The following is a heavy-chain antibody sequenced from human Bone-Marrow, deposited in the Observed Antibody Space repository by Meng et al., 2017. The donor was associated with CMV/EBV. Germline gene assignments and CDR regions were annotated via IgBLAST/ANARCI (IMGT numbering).Heavy chain of an antibody. Sequence: GGSLRLSCAASGFTFSNAWMSWVRQAPGKGLEWVGRIKSKTDGGTTDYAAPVKGRFTISRGDSKNTLYLQMNSLKTEDTAVYYCTTGFGELWESLDAFDIWGQGTMVTVSS. D-gene: IGHD3-10*01. CDR3: TTGFGELWESLDAFDI. V-gene: IGHV3-15*01. J-gene: IGHJ3*02. CDR1: GFTFSNAW. CDR2: IKSKTDGGTT.